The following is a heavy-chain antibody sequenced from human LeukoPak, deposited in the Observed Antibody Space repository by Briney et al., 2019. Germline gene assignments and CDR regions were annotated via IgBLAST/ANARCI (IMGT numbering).Heavy chain of an antibody. CDR3: ARRGSIAAAGMDWFDP. J-gene: IGHJ5*02. D-gene: IGHD6-13*01. CDR2: IIPIFGTA. CDR1: GGTFSSYA. Sequence: SVKVSCKASGGTFSSYAISWVRQAPGQGLEWMGGIIPIFGTANYAQKFQGRVTITADESTSTAYMELSSLRSEDTAAYYCARRGSIAAAGMDWFDPWGQGTLVTVSS. V-gene: IGHV1-69*01.